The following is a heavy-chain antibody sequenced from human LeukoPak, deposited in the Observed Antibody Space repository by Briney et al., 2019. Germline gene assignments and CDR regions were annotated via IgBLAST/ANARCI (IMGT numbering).Heavy chain of an antibody. Sequence: GGSLRLSCAASGFTVSSNYMSWVRQAPGKGLEWVAGIGGVGDRTYYADSVKGRFTISRDNSKDTLFLQMNSLKAEDTAVYYCAKASRQAAVASPLDYWGQGTLVTVSS. J-gene: IGHJ4*02. CDR2: IGGVGDRT. V-gene: IGHV3-23*01. CDR3: AKASRQAAVASPLDY. CDR1: GFTVSSNY. D-gene: IGHD6-19*01.